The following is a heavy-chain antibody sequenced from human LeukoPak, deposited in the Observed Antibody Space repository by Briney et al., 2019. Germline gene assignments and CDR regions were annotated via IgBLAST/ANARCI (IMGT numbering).Heavy chain of an antibody. Sequence: PGGSLRLSCAASGFTFTSYAMNWVRQAPGKGLEWVSAISGSGGNTYYADSVKGRFTISRDNSKNTLYLQMNSLRAEDTAVYYCARGSGSYSAVDYWGQGTLVTVSS. J-gene: IGHJ4*02. CDR1: GFTFTSYA. D-gene: IGHD1-26*01. CDR3: ARGSGSYSAVDY. CDR2: ISGSGGNT. V-gene: IGHV3-23*01.